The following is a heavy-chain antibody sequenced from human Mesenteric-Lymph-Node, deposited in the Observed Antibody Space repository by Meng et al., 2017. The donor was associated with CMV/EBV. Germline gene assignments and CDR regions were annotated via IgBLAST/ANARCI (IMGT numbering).Heavy chain of an antibody. V-gene: IGHV3-7*01. CDR2: IKQDGSEK. CDR1: GFTFSRYW. J-gene: IGHJ4*02. CDR3: ASPYDNSGYYSGY. Sequence: GESLKISCAASGFTFSRYWMSWVRQAPGKGLEWVANIKQDGSEKYYVDSVKGRFTISRDNAKNSLYLQMNSLRAEDTAVYYCASPYDNSGYYSGYWGQGTLVTVSS. D-gene: IGHD3-22*01.